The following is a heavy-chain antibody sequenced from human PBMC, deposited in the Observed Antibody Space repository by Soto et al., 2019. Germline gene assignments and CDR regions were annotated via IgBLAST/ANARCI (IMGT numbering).Heavy chain of an antibody. V-gene: IGHV4-59*01. CDR1: GGSISSYY. J-gene: IGHJ6*02. CDR3: ARATSFSGSYYYYYYYGMDV. D-gene: IGHD1-26*01. Sequence: PSETLSLTSTVSGGSISSYYWSWIRQPPGKGLEWIGYIYYSGSTNYNPSLKSRVTISVDTSKNQFSLKLSSVTAADTAVYYCARATSFSGSYYYYYYYGMDVWGQGTTVTVSS. CDR2: IYYSGST.